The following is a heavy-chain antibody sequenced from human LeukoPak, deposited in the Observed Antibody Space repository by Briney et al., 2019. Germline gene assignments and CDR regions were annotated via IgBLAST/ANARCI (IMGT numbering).Heavy chain of an antibody. J-gene: IGHJ4*02. Sequence: PSETLSLTCGVSGGSITSTNYWTWVRQPPGKGLEWIGEVNLQGSTNYNPSLMGRVAISVDMSENHISLQLTSVTAADTAVYYCARQRYCSSSSCSDYWGQGTLVTVSS. CDR3: ARQRYCSSSSCSDY. D-gene: IGHD2-2*01. CDR2: VNLQGST. V-gene: IGHV4-4*02. CDR1: GGSITSTNY.